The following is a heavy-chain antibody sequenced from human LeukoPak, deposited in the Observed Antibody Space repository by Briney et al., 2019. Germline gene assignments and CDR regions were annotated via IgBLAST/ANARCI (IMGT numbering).Heavy chain of an antibody. Sequence: PGGSLRLSCAASGFTFSSYGVSWVRQAPGKGLEWVSAISGSGDSTYYADSVKGRFTISRDNSKNTLYLQMNSLRAEDTAVYYCAKAGAVVVVAAKYFDYWGQGTLVTVSS. V-gene: IGHV3-23*01. D-gene: IGHD2-15*01. CDR2: ISGSGDST. CDR1: GFTFSSYG. CDR3: AKAGAVVVVAAKYFDY. J-gene: IGHJ4*01.